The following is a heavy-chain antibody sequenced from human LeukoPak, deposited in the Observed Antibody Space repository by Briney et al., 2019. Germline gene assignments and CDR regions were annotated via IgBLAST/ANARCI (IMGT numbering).Heavy chain of an antibody. Sequence: SETLSLTCTVSGGSISSSSYYWGWIRQPPGKGLEWFGSIYYSGSTYYNPSLKSRVTISVDTSKNQFSLKLSSVTAADTAVYYCARAPYYDFWSGDFMYFDYWGQGTLVTVSS. CDR1: GGSISSSSYY. V-gene: IGHV4-39*07. CDR3: ARAPYYDFWSGDFMYFDY. J-gene: IGHJ4*02. CDR2: IYYSGST. D-gene: IGHD3-3*01.